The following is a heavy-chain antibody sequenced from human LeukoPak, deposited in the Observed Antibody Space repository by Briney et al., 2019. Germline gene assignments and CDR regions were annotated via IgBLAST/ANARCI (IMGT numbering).Heavy chain of an antibody. V-gene: IGHV4-61*05. J-gene: IGHJ4*02. D-gene: IGHD3-10*01. Sequence: SETLSLTCTVSGGSISSSSYYWGWIRQPPGKGLEWIGYIYYSGSTNYNPSLKRVTISVDTSKNQFSLKLSSVTAADTAVYYCARGGTMVRGVIRYWGQGTLVTVSS. CDR3: ARGGTMVRGVIRY. CDR1: GGSISSSSYY. CDR2: IYYSGST.